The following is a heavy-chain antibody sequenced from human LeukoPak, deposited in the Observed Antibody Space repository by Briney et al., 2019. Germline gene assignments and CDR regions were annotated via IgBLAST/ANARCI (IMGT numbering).Heavy chain of an antibody. D-gene: IGHD3-22*01. Sequence: GRSLRLSCAASGFTFSSYAMHWVRQAPGKGLEWVAVISYDGSSKYYADSVKGRFTISRDNSKNTLYLQMNSLRAEDTAVYYCARDRFGDDSSGYFPDYWGQGTLVTVSS. CDR3: ARDRFGDDSSGYFPDY. CDR2: ISYDGSSK. CDR1: GFTFSSYA. V-gene: IGHV3-30-3*01. J-gene: IGHJ4*02.